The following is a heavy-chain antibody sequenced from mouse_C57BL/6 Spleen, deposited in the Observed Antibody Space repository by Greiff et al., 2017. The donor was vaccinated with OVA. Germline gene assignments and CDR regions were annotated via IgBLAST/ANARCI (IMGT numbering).Heavy chain of an antibody. CDR3: TTQATVAWFAY. V-gene: IGHV14-1*01. J-gene: IGHJ3*01. D-gene: IGHD3-2*02. CDR2: IDPEDGDT. Sequence: VQLQQSGAELVRPGASVKLSCTASGFNITDYYMHWVKQRPEQGLEWIGRIDPEDGDTEYAPKFKGKATMTADTSSNTAYLQISSLTSEDAADCYCTTQATVAWFAYWGQGTLVTVSA. CDR1: GFNITDYY.